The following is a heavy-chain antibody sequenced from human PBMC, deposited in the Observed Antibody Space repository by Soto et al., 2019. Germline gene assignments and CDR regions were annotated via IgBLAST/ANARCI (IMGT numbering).Heavy chain of an antibody. Sequence: VASVKVSCKASGGTFSSYAISWVRQAPGQGLEWMGGIIPIFGTANYAQKFQGRVTITADESTSTAYMELSSLRSEDTAVYYCARAGVRGVIAPNYYYGMDVWGQGTTVTVSS. D-gene: IGHD3-10*01. J-gene: IGHJ6*02. CDR3: ARAGVRGVIAPNYYYGMDV. CDR2: IIPIFGTA. V-gene: IGHV1-69*13. CDR1: GGTFSSYA.